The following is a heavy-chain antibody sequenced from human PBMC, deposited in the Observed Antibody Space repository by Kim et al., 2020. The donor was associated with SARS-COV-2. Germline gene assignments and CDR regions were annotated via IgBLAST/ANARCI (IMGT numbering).Heavy chain of an antibody. CDR1: GGSINSYY. CDR3: ARREAGSNYFDY. CDR2: VCANGRT. Sequence: SETLSLTCTVSGGSINSYYWSWIRQPAGEGLEWIGRVCANGRTDYNPSLKSRVTMSMDTSENQVSLKLSAVTAADTAVYYCARREAGSNYFDYWGLGTLVTVSS. V-gene: IGHV4-4*07. D-gene: IGHD1-26*01. J-gene: IGHJ4*02.